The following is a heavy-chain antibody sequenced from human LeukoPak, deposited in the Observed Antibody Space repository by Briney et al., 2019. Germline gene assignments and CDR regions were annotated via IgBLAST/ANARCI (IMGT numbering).Heavy chain of an antibody. CDR2: IYFTGNHI. J-gene: IGHJ4*02. Sequence: GGSLRLSCATSGFTFSRFSMRWVRQARGRGPVCGSTIYFTGNHISYADSVKGRFTISRDNANNSVYLQMNGLRAEDTAVYYCAREFSTVGNFDYWGQGTLVTVSS. D-gene: IGHD3-3*02. CDR1: GFTFSRFS. CDR3: AREFSTVGNFDY. V-gene: IGHV3-21*01.